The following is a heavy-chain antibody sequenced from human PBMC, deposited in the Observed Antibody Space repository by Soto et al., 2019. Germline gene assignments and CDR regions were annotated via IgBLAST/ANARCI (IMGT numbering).Heavy chain of an antibody. D-gene: IGHD4-17*01. CDR3: ARRYGDYFDY. Sequence: SETLSLTCSVSGDSITSSDYFWGWIRQPPGKGLEWIGSISYSGSASHNPSLKSRVSISVDTSRIHFSLKLSSVTAADTAVYYCARRYGDYFDYWGQGTLVT. J-gene: IGHJ4*02. CDR1: GDSITSSDYF. CDR2: ISYSGSA. V-gene: IGHV4-39*01.